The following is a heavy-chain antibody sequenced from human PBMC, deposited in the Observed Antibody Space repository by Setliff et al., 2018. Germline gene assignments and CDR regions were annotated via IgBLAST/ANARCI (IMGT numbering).Heavy chain of an antibody. J-gene: IGHJ3*01. V-gene: IGHV4-38-2*02. CDR2: VYRDGRT. CDR3: ASVGSPVAGDDAFDV. D-gene: IGHD6-19*01. CDR1: DCSLAKCYY. Sequence: PSETLSLTCSFSDCSLAKCYYWGWIRQAPGKGLEWIGSVYRDGRTNYSPSLKSRLIISVDTSNNQFSLKLDSVTAADTAMYFCASVGSPVAGDDAFDVWGQGTMVTVSS.